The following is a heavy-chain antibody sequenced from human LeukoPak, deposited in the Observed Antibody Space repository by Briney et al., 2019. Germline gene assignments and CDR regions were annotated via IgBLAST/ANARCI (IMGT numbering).Heavy chain of an antibody. D-gene: IGHD5-18*01. V-gene: IGHV3-7*03. Sequence: NIKQDGSEKYYVDSVKGRFTISRDNAKNSLYLQMNSLRAEDTAVYYCARDRDTAMVTIDYWGQGTLVTVSS. CDR3: ARDRDTAMVTIDY. J-gene: IGHJ4*02. CDR2: IKQDGSEK.